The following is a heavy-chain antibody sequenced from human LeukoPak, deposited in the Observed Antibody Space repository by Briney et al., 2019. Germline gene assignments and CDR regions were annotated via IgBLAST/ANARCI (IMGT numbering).Heavy chain of an antibody. J-gene: IGHJ4*02. CDR2: IYSGGST. D-gene: IGHD6-19*01. V-gene: IGHV3-53*01. CDR1: GFTVSSNY. Sequence: GGSLRLSCAASGFTVSSNYMSWVRQAPGKGLEWVSVIYSGGSTYYADSVKGRFTISRDNSKNTLYLQMNSLRAEDTAVYYCARDPSIAVAGTDYWGQGTLVTVSS. CDR3: ARDPSIAVAGTDY.